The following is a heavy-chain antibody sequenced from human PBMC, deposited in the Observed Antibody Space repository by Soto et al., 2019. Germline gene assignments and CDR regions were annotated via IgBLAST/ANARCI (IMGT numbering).Heavy chain of an antibody. CDR1: GDSINSYY. CDR2: IYHTGST. J-gene: IGHJ4*02. V-gene: IGHV4-59*08. Sequence: SETLSLTCAVSGDSINSYYWTWIRQSPGKGLEWIGYIYHTGSTNYNPSLKSRVTLSIDTSKKEFSLRLSSVTAADTAVYYCARRASTGGPYSYFDSWSQGTLVTVSS. CDR3: ARRASTGGPYSYFDS. D-gene: IGHD2-8*02.